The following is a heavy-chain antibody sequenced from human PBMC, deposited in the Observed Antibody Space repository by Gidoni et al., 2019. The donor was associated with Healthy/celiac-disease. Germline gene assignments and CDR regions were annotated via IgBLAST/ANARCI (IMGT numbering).Heavy chain of an antibody. V-gene: IGHV2-70*01. J-gene: IGHJ4*02. CDR3: ARIRDSNYYFDY. D-gene: IGHD4-4*01. CDR1: GFSLSTSGMC. Sequence: QVTLRESGPALVKPTQTLTLTCTFSGFSLSTSGMCVSWIRQPPGKALEWLALIDWDDDKYYSTSLKTRLTTSKDTSKNQVVLTMTNMDPVDTATYYCARIRDSNYYFDYWGQGTLVTVSS. CDR2: IDWDDDK.